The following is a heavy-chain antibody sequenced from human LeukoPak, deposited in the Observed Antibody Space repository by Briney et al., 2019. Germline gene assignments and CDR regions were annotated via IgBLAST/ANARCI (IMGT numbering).Heavy chain of an antibody. V-gene: IGHV4-59*12. J-gene: IGHJ6*02. D-gene: IGHD6-19*01. CDR1: GGSISSYY. CDR3: ARGLAVAGTDYYYGMDV. Sequence: PSETLSLTCTVSGGSISSYYWSWIRQPPGKGPEWIGYIYYSGSTNYNPSLKSRVTISVDTSKNQFSLKLSSVTAADTAVYYCARGLAVAGTDYYYGMDVWGQGTTVTVSS. CDR2: IYYSGST.